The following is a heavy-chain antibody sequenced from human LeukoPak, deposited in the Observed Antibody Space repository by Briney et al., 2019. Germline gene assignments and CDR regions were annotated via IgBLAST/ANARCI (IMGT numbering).Heavy chain of an antibody. Sequence: GGSLRLSCAASGFTFSSYWMHWVRQAPGKGLVWVSDINSDGSSTNYADSVKGRFTVSRDNAKNTLYLQMNSLRVEDTAIYYCARDQPNYYGSGKDYWGQGTHVTVSS. CDR2: INSDGSST. CDR1: GFTFSSYW. V-gene: IGHV3-74*01. J-gene: IGHJ4*02. D-gene: IGHD3-10*01. CDR3: ARDQPNYYGSGKDY.